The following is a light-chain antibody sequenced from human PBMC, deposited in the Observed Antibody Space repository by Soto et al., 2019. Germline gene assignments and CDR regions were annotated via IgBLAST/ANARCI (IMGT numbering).Light chain of an antibody. V-gene: IGLV2-14*01. Sequence: SVLTQPSSVYGSPGQSITISSTGTSSDVGGYNYVSWYQQHPGKAPKFIIYDVSNRPSGVSNRFSGSKSGNTASLTISGLQAEDEADYYCSSYTTSNTRQIVFGTGTRSPS. CDR2: DVS. CDR1: SSDVGGYNY. CDR3: SSYTTSNTRQIV. J-gene: IGLJ1*01.